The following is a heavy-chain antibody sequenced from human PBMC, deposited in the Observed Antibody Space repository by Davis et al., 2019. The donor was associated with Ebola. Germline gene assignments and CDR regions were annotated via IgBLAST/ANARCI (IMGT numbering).Heavy chain of an antibody. CDR3: ASLRRTITGMDDAFDI. CDR1: GYSFTSYW. Sequence: GGSLRLSCKGSGYSFTSYWIVWVRQLPGKGLECMGIIFPGDSDTRYSPSFQGQVTISADKSIKTAFLQWSSLKASDTALYYCASLRRTITGMDDAFDIWGQGTMVTVSS. V-gene: IGHV5-51*01. D-gene: IGHD2-8*02. J-gene: IGHJ3*02. CDR2: IFPGDSDT.